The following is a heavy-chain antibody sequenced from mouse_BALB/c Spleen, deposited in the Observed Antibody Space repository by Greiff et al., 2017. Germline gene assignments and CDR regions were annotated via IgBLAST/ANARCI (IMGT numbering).Heavy chain of an antibody. J-gene: IGHJ1*01. Sequence: EVQGVESGGGLVKPGGSLKLSCAASGFTFSSYAMSWVRQTPEKRLEWVASISSGGSTYYPDSVKGRFTISRDNARNILYLQMSSLRSEDTAMYYCARYGYDEGWYFDVWGAGTTVTVSS. D-gene: IGHD2-2*01. CDR3: ARYGYDEGWYFDV. V-gene: IGHV5-6-5*01. CDR1: GFTFSSYA. CDR2: ISSGGST.